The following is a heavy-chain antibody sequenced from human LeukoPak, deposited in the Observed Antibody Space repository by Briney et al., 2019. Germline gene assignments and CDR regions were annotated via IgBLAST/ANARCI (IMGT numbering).Heavy chain of an antibody. J-gene: IGHJ3*02. Sequence: GGSLRLSCAASGLTFSSYGMHWVRQAPGKGLEWVAFTDSDGNKYKYYTDSVKGRFTISRDNAKNTLYLQMNSLRAEDTAVYYCARSAYVGRSSDYAFDIWGQRTMVTVSS. CDR1: GLTFSSYG. CDR3: ARSAYVGRSSDYAFDI. CDR2: TDSDGNKYK. V-gene: IGHV3-30*02. D-gene: IGHD6-6*01.